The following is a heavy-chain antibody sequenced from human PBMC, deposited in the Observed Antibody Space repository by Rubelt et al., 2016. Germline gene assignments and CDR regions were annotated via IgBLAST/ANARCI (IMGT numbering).Heavy chain of an antibody. V-gene: IGHV3-23*01. CDR2: ISGSGVGP. D-gene: IGHD7-27*01. CDR3: ATVWGTWYFDL. CDR1: GFTFSNTA. J-gene: IGHJ2*01. Sequence: EVQLLESGGGLVQPGGSLRLSCAASGFTFSNTAMTWVRQAPGRGLEWVSGISGSGVGPYYADSVKGRFTISRDNSKETLYLKRKSPRADDTAVYYCATVWGTWYFDLWGRGTLVSVSS.